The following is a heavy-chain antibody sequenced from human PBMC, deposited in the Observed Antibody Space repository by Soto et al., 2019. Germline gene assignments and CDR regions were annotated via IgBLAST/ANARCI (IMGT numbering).Heavy chain of an antibody. V-gene: IGHV1-69*04. Sequence: SVKVSCKASGGTFSSYTISWVRQAPGQGLEWMGRIIPILGIANYAQKFQGRVTITADKSTSTAYMELSSLRSEDTAVYYCGRDLAPIAVSAEDTEFWGQGTLVSVSS. CDR3: GRDLAPIAVSAEDTEF. CDR1: GGTFSSYT. D-gene: IGHD6-19*01. J-gene: IGHJ4*02. CDR2: IIPILGIA.